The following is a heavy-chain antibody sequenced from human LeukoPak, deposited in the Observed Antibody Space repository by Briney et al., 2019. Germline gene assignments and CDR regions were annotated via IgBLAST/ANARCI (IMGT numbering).Heavy chain of an antibody. D-gene: IGHD3-3*01. J-gene: IGHJ4*02. CDR1: GYIFSNYG. CDR3: AREGYIDFWSGYHGGFDY. CDR2: INPNSGGT. Sequence: ASVKVSCKTSGYIFSNYGISWVRQAPGQGLEWMGWINPNSGGTNYAQKFQGRVTMTRDTSISTAYMELSRLRSDDTALYYCAREGYIDFWSGYHGGFDYWGQGTLVTVSS. V-gene: IGHV1-2*02.